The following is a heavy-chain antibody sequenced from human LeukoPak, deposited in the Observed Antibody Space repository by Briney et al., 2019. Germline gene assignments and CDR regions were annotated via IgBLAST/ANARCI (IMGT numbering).Heavy chain of an antibody. V-gene: IGHV3-21*04. CDR2: LSSTGLYV. D-gene: IGHD3-10*01. CDR3: ATWAGAQ. CDR1: GFTFSDYT. J-gene: IGHJ4*02. Sequence: GGSLRLSCAASGFTFSDYTMNWVRQAPGKGLEWVSSLSSTGLYVYYADSVKGRFTISRDNSKNTVYLQMNSLRAEDTAMYYCATWAGAQGGQGTLVTVSS.